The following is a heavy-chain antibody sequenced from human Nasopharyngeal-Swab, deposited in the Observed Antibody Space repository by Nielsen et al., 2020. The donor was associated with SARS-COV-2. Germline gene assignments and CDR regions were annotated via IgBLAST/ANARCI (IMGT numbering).Heavy chain of an antibody. CDR2: ISYDGSNK. J-gene: IGHJ4*02. D-gene: IGHD1-26*01. CDR3: ARGGAGAIDY. CDR1: GFTFSSYA. V-gene: IGHV3-30*04. Sequence: GESLKISCSASGFTFSSYAMHWVRQAPGKGLEWVAVISYDGSNKYYADSVKGRFTISRDNSKNTLYLQMNSLRAEDTAVYYCARGGAGAIDYWGQGAQVTVSS.